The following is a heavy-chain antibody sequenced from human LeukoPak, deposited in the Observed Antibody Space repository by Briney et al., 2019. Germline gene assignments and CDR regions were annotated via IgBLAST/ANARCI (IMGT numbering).Heavy chain of an antibody. V-gene: IGHV1-69*01. CDR2: IIPIFGTA. CDR1: GGTFSSYA. D-gene: IGHD6-19*01. J-gene: IGHJ4*02. Sequence: GASVKVSCKASGGTFSSYAISWVRQAPGQGLERMGGIIPIFGTANYAQKFQGRVTITADESTSTAYMELSSLRSEDTAVYYCARGGLAVAGTQYFDYWGQGTLVTVSS. CDR3: ARGGLAVAGTQYFDY.